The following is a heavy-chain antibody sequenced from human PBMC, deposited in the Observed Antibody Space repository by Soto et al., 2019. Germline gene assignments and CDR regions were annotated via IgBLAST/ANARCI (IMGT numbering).Heavy chain of an antibody. CDR2: ISAYNGNT. J-gene: IGHJ4*02. D-gene: IGHD2-21*02. CDR3: PRDCGSDLSAPGAVFYS. Sequence: ASVKVSCKASGYIFTSYGISWLRQAPGQGLEWMGWISAYNGNTKYAQNLQGRVTLTTDTSTYTAYMERRSLQSNDTAVYYCPRDCGSDLSAPGAVFYSWGQGALGAVSS. V-gene: IGHV1-18*01. CDR1: GYIFTSYG.